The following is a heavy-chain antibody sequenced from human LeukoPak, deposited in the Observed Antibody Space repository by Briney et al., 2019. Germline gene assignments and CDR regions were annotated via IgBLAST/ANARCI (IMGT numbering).Heavy chain of an antibody. D-gene: IGHD3/OR15-3a*01. CDR1: GYTFTGYY. J-gene: IGHJ4*02. Sequence: ASVKVSCKASGYTFTGYYMHWVRQAPGQGLEWMGWINPNSGDTNFAQNFQGRVTMARDTSISTAYMELSSLRSDDTAVYYCARVGLVTWGYFDYWGQGTLVTVSP. CDR2: INPNSGDT. CDR3: ARVGLVTWGYFDY. V-gene: IGHV1-2*02.